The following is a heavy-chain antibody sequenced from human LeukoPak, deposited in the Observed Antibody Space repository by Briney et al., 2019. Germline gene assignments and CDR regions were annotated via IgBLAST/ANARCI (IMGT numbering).Heavy chain of an antibody. CDR2: IDSEGYT. J-gene: IGHJ6*02. V-gene: IGHV3-74*01. CDR3: VRGSRAWVGMDV. Sequence: GGSLRLSCVASGFTLSNYWMHWVRQAPGKGLVWVAHIDSEGYTSYTASVEGRFTISGDTAKNTVHLQMSSLRVDDTALYYCVRGSRAWVGMDVWGQGTAVTVSS. CDR1: GFTLSNYW. D-gene: IGHD3-10*01.